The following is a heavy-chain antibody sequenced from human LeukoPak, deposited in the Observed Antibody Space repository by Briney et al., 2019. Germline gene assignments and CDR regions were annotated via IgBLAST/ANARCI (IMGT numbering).Heavy chain of an antibody. CDR3: ARVTFGATTNNYYFYHMDA. D-gene: IGHD5-24*01. J-gene: IGHJ6*03. V-gene: IGHV3-21*01. Sequence: GGSLRLSCAASGFTFSSYSMTWVRQAPGKGLEWVSSIISSGAYIYYADSVKDRFTISRDNAKNSLYLQMSSLRAEDTAVYYCARVTFGATTNNYYFYHMDAWGKGTSVTVSS. CDR2: IISSGAYI. CDR1: GFTFSSYS.